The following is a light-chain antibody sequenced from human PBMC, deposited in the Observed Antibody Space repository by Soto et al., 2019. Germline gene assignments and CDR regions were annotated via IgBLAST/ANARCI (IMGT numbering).Light chain of an antibody. CDR3: QRYNNWPPIT. CDR1: QSVTSSY. J-gene: IGKJ5*01. CDR2: AAC. Sequence: EIVLTQSPGTLSLSPGERATLSCRAIQSVTSSYLAWYQQKPGQAHRLLIYAACSRATDIPARFSGSGSGAEFTLTISSLQSEDFEVYYCQRYNNWPPITFGQGTRLEIK. V-gene: IGKV3-15*01.